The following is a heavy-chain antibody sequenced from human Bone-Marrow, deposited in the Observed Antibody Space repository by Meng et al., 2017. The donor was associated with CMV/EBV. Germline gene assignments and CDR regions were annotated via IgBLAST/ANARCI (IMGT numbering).Heavy chain of an antibody. D-gene: IGHD3-9*01. V-gene: IGHV3-21*01. Sequence: LSLTCAASGFTFSSYSMNWVRQAPGKGLEWVSSISSSSSYIYYADSVKGRFTISRDNAKNSLYLQMNSLRAEDTAVYYCARAPLRYFDWSSVYYGMDVWGQGTTVTVSS. CDR3: ARAPLRYFDWSSVYYGMDV. CDR2: ISSSSSYI. J-gene: IGHJ6*02. CDR1: GFTFSSYS.